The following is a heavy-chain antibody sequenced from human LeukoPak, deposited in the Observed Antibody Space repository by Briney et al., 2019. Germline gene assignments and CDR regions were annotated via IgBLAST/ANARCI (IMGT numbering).Heavy chain of an antibody. CDR2: ISYDGTNK. J-gene: IGHJ4*02. CDR3: AREHYYGSGSYPNY. D-gene: IGHD3-10*01. Sequence: GGSLRLSCAASGLTFSSYAMHWVRQAPGKGLEWVAFISYDGTNKYYADSVKGRFTISRDNSENTVYLQMNSLRAGDTAVYYCAREHYYGSGSYPNYWGQGTLVTVSS. CDR1: GLTFSSYA. V-gene: IGHV3-30-3*01.